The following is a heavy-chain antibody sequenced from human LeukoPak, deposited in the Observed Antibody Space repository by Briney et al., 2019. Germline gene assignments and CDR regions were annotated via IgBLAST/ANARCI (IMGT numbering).Heavy chain of an antibody. CDR2: ISSSSSYT. CDR3: ARDPTGTTAWFDP. V-gene: IGHV3-11*06. D-gene: IGHD1-1*01. CDR1: GFTFSDYY. J-gene: IGHJ5*02. Sequence: PGGSLRLSCAASGFTFSDYYMSWIRQAPGKGLEWVSYISSSSSYTNYADSVKGRITISRDNAKNSLYLQMNSLRAEDTAVYYCARDPTGTTAWFDPWGQGTLVTVSS.